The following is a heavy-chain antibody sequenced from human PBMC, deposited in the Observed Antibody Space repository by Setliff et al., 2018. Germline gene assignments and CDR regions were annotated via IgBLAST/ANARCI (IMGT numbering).Heavy chain of an antibody. J-gene: IGHJ4*02. CDR1: GGTFSSYA. V-gene: IGHV1-69*10. D-gene: IGHD3-10*01. CDR3: ARGGGYGSGGNFHNAPFDY. Sequence: SVKVSCKASGGTFSSYAISWVRQAPGQGLEWMGGIIPILGIANYAQKFQGRVTMTRDTSTSTVYMELSSLRSEDTALYYCARGGGYGSGGNFHNAPFDYWGQGMLVTVSS. CDR2: IIPILGIA.